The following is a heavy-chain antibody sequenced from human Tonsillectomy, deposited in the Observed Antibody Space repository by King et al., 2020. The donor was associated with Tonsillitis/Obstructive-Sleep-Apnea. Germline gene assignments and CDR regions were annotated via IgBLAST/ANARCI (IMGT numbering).Heavy chain of an antibody. CDR2: IYRDDDK. CDR3: AHIFSCAQARGYMDV. J-gene: IGHJ6*03. Sequence: ITLKESGPTLVKPTQTLTLTCTFSGFSLNTSGVGVGWIRQPPGKALEWLALIYRDDDKRYSPSLKNRLTITKDTSKNQVVLTMTNMDTVDTATYYCAHIFSCAQARGYMDVWGKGTTVTVSS. V-gene: IGHV2-5*02. CDR1: GFSLNTSGVG. D-gene: IGHD3-9*01.